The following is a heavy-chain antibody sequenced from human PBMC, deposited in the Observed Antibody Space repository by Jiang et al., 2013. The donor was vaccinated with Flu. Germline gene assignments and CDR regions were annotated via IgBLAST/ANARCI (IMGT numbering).Heavy chain of an antibody. CDR2: ISSSGSTI. CDR1: GFTFSDYY. J-gene: IGHJ5*02. Sequence: LVESGGGLVKPGGSLRLSCAASGFTFSDYYMSWIRQAPGKGLEWVSYISSSGSTIYYADSVKGRFTISRDNAKNSLYLQMNSLRAEDTAVYYCTVVALRGGYYNWFDPWGQGTLVTVSS. D-gene: IGHD3-22*01. CDR3: TVVALRGGYYNWFDP. V-gene: IGHV3-11*01.